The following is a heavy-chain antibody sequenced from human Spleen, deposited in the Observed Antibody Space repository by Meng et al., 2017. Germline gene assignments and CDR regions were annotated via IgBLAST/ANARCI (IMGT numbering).Heavy chain of an antibody. CDR3: ARAERVATMDY. CDR1: GYSFTIYW. D-gene: IGHD5-24*01. V-gene: IGHV5-51*01. J-gene: IGHJ4*02. Sequence: GESLKISCKSSGYSFTIYWIGWVRQMPGKGLEWMGIIYPGDSDTRYSPSFQGQVTISVDKSISTAYLQWSSLKTSDTAMYYCARAERVATMDYWGQGTLVTVSS. CDR2: IYPGDSDT.